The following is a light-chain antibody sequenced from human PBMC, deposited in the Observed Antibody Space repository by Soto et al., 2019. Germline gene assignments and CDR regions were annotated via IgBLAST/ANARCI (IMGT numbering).Light chain of an antibody. J-gene: IGKJ1*01. Sequence: EIVMTQSPATLSVSPGERATISCRASQSVSSNLAWYQQKPGQAPRLLIYGAPTRATGIPARFSGSGSGTEFTLTISSLQSEDFAVYYCQQYNNWRTFGQGTKV. CDR2: GAP. V-gene: IGKV3-15*01. CDR1: QSVSSN. CDR3: QQYNNWRT.